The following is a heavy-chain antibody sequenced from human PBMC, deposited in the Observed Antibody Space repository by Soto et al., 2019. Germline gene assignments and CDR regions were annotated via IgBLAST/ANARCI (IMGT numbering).Heavy chain of an antibody. CDR2: ISGSNGKT. J-gene: IGHJ5*02. CDR3: ARDCPVPPATPNNWYDP. D-gene: IGHD2-2*02. V-gene: IGHV1-18*01. CDR1: GYTFTNYG. Sequence: VQLVQSGSEVKKPGASVKVSCKASGYTFTNYGITWVRQAPGQGLESMGWISGSNGKTSYAPKFQDRVTMTTDTSTSTAHMELRSLRSDDTAVYYCARDCPVPPATPNNWYDPWGQGTLVTVSS.